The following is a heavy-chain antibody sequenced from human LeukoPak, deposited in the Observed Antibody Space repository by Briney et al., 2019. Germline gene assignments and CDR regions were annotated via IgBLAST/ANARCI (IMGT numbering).Heavy chain of an antibody. Sequence: SVKVSCKASGGTFSSYAISWVRQAPGQGLEWMGRIIPILGIANYAQKFQGRVTITADKSTSTAYMELSSLRSEDTAVYYCARDLGEQWLENWGQGTLVTVSS. CDR3: ARDLGEQWLEN. J-gene: IGHJ4*02. D-gene: IGHD6-19*01. V-gene: IGHV1-69*04. CDR1: GGTFSSYA. CDR2: IIPILGIA.